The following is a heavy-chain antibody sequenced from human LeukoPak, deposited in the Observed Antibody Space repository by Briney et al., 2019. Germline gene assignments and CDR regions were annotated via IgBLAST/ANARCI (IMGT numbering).Heavy chain of an antibody. CDR3: VRARAGGLDY. J-gene: IGHJ4*02. V-gene: IGHV3-30*04. CDR1: GFTFRHYA. Sequence: GGSLRLSCAASGFTFRHYAVHWVRQAPGRGLEWVAVLSFDGAHKYYAESVKGRFTISRDNSNTTLFLQMDSLRIEDTALYYCVRARAGGLDYWGQGTLVTVSS. CDR2: LSFDGAHK. D-gene: IGHD3-16*01.